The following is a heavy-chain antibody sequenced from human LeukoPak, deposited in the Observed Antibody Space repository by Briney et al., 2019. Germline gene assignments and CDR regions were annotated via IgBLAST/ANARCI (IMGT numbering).Heavy chain of an antibody. CDR2: RRYEGSKQ. V-gene: IGHV3-30*02. CDR1: GFTFSSYG. J-gene: IGHJ6*03. Sequence: PGRSLRLSCAVSGFTFSSYGMHWVRQAPGTGRERVAFRRYEGSKQYYADAVKGRFTISRANSKNTRYLQMPSLRAQDLAVYHCAKDGGRLQFNFYHYMDVWGKGTTVTVSS. CDR3: AKDGGRLQFNFYHYMDV. D-gene: IGHD5-24*01.